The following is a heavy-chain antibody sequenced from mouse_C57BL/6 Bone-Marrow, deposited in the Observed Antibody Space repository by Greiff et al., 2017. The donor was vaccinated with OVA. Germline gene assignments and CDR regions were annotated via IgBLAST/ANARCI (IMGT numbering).Heavy chain of an antibody. CDR2: IWRGGST. CDR3: AKRSSYGYFDV. CDR1: GFSLPSSG. V-gene: IGHV2-5*01. J-gene: IGHJ1*03. Sequence: QVQLKESGPGLVQPSQSLSITCTVSGFSLPSSGVHWVRQSPGKGLEWLGVIWRGGSTDYNAAFMSRLSITKDNSKSQVFFKMNSLQADDTAIYYCAKRSSYGYFDVWGTGTAVTVSS. D-gene: IGHD1-1*01.